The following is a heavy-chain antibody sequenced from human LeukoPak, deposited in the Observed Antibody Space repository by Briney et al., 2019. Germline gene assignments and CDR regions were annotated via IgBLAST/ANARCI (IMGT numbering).Heavy chain of an antibody. CDR2: ISSSGSTI. J-gene: IGHJ4*02. D-gene: IGHD1-26*01. V-gene: IGHV3-48*03. CDR1: GFTFSSYE. Sequence: GGSLRLSCAASGFTFSSYEMNWVRQAPGKGLEWVSYISSSGSTIYYADSVKGRFTISRDNAKNSLYLQMNSLRAEDTAVYYCARDWGGSYYFDYWGQGTLVTVSS. CDR3: ARDWGGSYYFDY.